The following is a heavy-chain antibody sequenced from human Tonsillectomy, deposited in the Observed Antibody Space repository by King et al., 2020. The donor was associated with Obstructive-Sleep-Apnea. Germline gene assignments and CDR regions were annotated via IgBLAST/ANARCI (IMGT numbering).Heavy chain of an antibody. V-gene: IGHV3-23*04. J-gene: IGHJ4*02. CDR3: AKRVDTAVVFDY. CDR2: INTVGGTT. Sequence: VQLVESGGGLVQPGGSLRLSCAASGFTFSNYAMSWVRQAPGKGLEWVSAINTVGGTTYSPNSVKGRFTISRDNSKNTLYLQMNSLRAEDTAVYYCAKRVDTAVVFDYWGQGTLVTVSS. D-gene: IGHD5-18*01. CDR1: GFTFSNYA.